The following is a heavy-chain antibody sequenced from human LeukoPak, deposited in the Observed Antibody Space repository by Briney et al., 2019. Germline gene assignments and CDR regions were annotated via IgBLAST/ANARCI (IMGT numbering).Heavy chain of an antibody. Sequence: GGSLRLSCAASGFTFSSYSMNWVRQAPGKGLEWVSSISSSSTYIYYTDSMKGRFTISRDNAKNSLYLQMNSLRAEDTAVYYCATYVGAKGSFDYWGQGTLVTVSS. CDR3: ATYVGAKGSFDY. CDR2: ISSSSTYI. J-gene: IGHJ4*02. CDR1: GFTFSSYS. D-gene: IGHD1-26*01. V-gene: IGHV3-21*04.